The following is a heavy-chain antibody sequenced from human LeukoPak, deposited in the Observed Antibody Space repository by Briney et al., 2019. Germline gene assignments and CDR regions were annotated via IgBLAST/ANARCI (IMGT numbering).Heavy chain of an antibody. V-gene: IGHV3-23*01. CDR2: ISGSGGTT. D-gene: IGHD3-16*01. Sequence: GGSLRLSCAASGFTFSGYAMSWVRQAPGKELEWVSAISGSGGTTHYADSVKGRFTISRDNSKNTLYLQMNSLRAEDTAVYYCAKETPSWGTFDYWGQGTLVTVSS. CDR1: GFTFSGYA. CDR3: AKETPSWGTFDY. J-gene: IGHJ4*02.